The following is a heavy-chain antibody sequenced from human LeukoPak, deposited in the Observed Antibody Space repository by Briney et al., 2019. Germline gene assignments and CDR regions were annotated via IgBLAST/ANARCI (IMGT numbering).Heavy chain of an antibody. Sequence: PSETLSLTCTVSGGSMSSYYWSWIRQPPGKGLEWIGYIYYSGSTNYNPSLKSRVTISVDTSKNQFSLNLRSVTAADTAVYYCAREGPMFDSGTYSKTLGYWGQGILVTVSS. D-gene: IGHD3-10*01. J-gene: IGHJ4*02. V-gene: IGHV4-59*01. CDR1: GGSMSSYY. CDR3: AREGPMFDSGTYSKTLGY. CDR2: IYYSGST.